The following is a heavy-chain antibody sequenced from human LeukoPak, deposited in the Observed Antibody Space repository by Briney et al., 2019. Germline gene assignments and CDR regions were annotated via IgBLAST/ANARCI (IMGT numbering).Heavy chain of an antibody. CDR1: GYTFTDYY. CDR3: ARDAHNGYEFHDWFDP. CDR2: INPNSGGT. V-gene: IGHV1-2*02. D-gene: IGHD5-12*01. J-gene: IGHJ5*02. Sequence: ASVKVSCKASGYTFTDYYIHWVRQAPGQGLEWMGWINPNSGGTKYAQRFQGRVTMTTDTSISTAYMEMSRLTSDDTAVYYCARDAHNGYEFHDWFDPWGQGALVTVSS.